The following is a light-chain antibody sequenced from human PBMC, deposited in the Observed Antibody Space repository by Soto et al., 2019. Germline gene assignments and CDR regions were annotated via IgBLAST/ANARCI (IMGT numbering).Light chain of an antibody. Sequence: AIRMTQSPSSLSASTGDRVTITCRASQGISSYLAWYQQKPGKAPKLLIYAASTLQSGVPSRFSGSGSGIDFTLTISCLQSEDFATYYCQQYYRYPRTFGQGTKVEIK. V-gene: IGKV1-8*01. CDR2: AAS. CDR1: QGISSY. J-gene: IGKJ1*01. CDR3: QQYYRYPRT.